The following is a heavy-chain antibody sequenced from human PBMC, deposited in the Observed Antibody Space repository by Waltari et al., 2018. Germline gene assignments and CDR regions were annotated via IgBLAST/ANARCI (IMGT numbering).Heavy chain of an antibody. J-gene: IGHJ4*02. CDR2: IYYTWST. V-gene: IGHV4-31*03. D-gene: IGHD5-12*01. CDR1: GRPINTIGNY. Sequence: QVQLQESGPALVKPSQTLSLTCTVSGRPINTIGNYWTWFRQHPGKGLEWIGYIYYTWSTQYNPSLESRVTISADSSKNQFFLSLTSVTAADTAVYYCARGFYDSREYPHWGQGSLVTVSA. CDR3: ARGFYDSREYPH.